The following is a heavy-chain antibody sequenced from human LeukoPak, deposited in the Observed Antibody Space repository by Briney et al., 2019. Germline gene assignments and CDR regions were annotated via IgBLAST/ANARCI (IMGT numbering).Heavy chain of an antibody. CDR1: GGSISSSNW. CDR2: IFHSGST. D-gene: IGHD3-9*01. Sequence: SQTLSLTCAISGGSISSSNWGSWVRQPPGKGLEWIGQIFHSGSTNYNPSLKSRVTISVDKSKNQFSLMLSSVTAADTAVYYCARWYYDVLTGHYYFDYWGQGTLVTVSS. J-gene: IGHJ4*02. V-gene: IGHV4-4*02. CDR3: ARWYYDVLTGHYYFDY.